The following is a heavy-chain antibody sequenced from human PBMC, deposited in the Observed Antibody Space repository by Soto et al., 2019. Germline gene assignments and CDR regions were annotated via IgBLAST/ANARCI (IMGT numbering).Heavy chain of an antibody. D-gene: IGHD1-7*01. CDR3: ARDKMELLHYYYGMDV. J-gene: IGHJ6*02. CDR1: GGSISSGDYY. V-gene: IGHV4-30-4*01. Sequence: ILSLTCTVSGGSISSGDYYWSWIRQPPGKGLEWIGYIYYSGSTYYNPSLKSRVTISVDTSKNQFSLKLSSVIAADTAVYYCARDKMELLHYYYGMDVWGQGTTVTVSS. CDR2: IYYSGST.